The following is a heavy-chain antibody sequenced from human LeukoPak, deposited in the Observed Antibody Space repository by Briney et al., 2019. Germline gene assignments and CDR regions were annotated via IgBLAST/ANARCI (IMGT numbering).Heavy chain of an antibody. Sequence: SETLSLTCAVYGGSSSGYYWSWIRQPPGKGLEWIGEINHSGSTNYNPSLKSRVTISVDTSKNQFSLKLSSVTAADTAVYYCAGSGYYPLGYFDYWGQGTLVTVSS. CDR1: GGSSSGYY. D-gene: IGHD3-22*01. CDR3: AGSGYYPLGYFDY. V-gene: IGHV4-34*01. CDR2: INHSGST. J-gene: IGHJ4*02.